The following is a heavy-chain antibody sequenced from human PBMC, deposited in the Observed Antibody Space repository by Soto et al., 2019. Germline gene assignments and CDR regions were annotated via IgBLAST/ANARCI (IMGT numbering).Heavy chain of an antibody. D-gene: IGHD2-15*01. CDR2: IRSNIYDGTT. J-gene: IGHJ4*02. CDR1: GFTFRDYA. CDR3: TRVSPDCSDGSCYPLN. V-gene: IGHV3-49*05. Sequence: EVQLVESGGGLVKPGRSLRLSCIASGFTFRDYAISWFRQAPGKGLQWVSFIRSNIYDGTTEYAASVKDRFIISRDDSKTIAYLQMDSLKTEDTGVYYCTRVSPDCSDGSCYPLNWGQGTLVTVSS.